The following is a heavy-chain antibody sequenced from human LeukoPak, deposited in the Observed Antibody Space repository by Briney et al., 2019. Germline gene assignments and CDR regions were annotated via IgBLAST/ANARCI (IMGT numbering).Heavy chain of an antibody. J-gene: IGHJ6*03. D-gene: IGHD3-3*01. CDR1: GFIFSNYA. CDR2: SSRSGGST. Sequence: GGSLRLSCAASGFIFSNYAMSWVRQAPGKGLQWVSASSRSGGSTYYADSVKGRITISRDDSKNTLYLEMNSLRAEDTAVYYCAKDGVVTGYPFYYMDVWGKGTAVTISS. CDR3: AKDGVVTGYPFYYMDV. V-gene: IGHV3-23*01.